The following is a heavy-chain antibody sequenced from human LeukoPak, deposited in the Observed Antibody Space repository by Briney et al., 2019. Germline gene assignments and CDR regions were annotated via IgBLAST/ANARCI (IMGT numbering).Heavy chain of an antibody. V-gene: IGHV4-59*08. J-gene: IGHJ2*01. CDR3: AASRWYFDV. CDR1: GGSISSYY. Sequence: PSETLSLTCTVSGGSISSYYWSWIRQPPGKGLEWIGYIYYSGSTNYNPSLKSRVTISVDTSKNQFSLRLRSVTAADTAVYYCAASRWYFDVWGRGVVVAVSS. CDR2: IYYSGST.